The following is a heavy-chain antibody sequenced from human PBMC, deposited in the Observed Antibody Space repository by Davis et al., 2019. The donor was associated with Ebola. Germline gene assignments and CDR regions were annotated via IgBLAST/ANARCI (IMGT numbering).Heavy chain of an antibody. D-gene: IGHD1-26*01. CDR1: GFTFSSYG. V-gene: IGHV3-30*03. CDR2: ISYDGSNK. Sequence: PGGSLRLSCAASGFTFSSYGMHWVRQAPGKGLEWVAVISYDGSNKYYADSVKGRFTISRDNSKNTLYLQMNSLRAEDTAVYYCARASGSYYFLDYWGQGTLVTVSS. J-gene: IGHJ4*02. CDR3: ARASGSYYFLDY.